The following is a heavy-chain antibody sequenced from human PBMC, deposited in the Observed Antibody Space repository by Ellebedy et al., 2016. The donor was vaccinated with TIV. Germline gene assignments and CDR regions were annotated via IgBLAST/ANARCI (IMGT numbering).Heavy chain of an antibody. Sequence: GGSLRLSXTASGFTFGDYAMSWFRQAPGKGLEWVGFIRSKAYGGTTEYAASVKGRFTISRDDSKSIAYLQMNSLKTEDTAVYYCTDYYDSYQGLIVGSYWGQGTLVTVSS. CDR1: GFTFGDYA. D-gene: IGHD3-22*01. J-gene: IGHJ4*02. CDR2: IRSKAYGGTT. CDR3: TDYYDSYQGLIVGSY. V-gene: IGHV3-49*03.